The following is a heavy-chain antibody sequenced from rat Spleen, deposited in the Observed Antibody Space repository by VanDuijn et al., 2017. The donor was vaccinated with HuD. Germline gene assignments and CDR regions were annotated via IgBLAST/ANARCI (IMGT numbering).Heavy chain of an antibody. Sequence: VQVVESGGGLLQPGRSMKLSCKASGFIFSAYGMAWVRQPPGKGLEWIAAISSGGSTYYNSALKSRLSISRDISRGQVFLKMNSLQTEDTAIYFCTREGLMYTTDIPHYWGQGVMVTVSS. V-gene: IGHV2S12*01. CDR1: GFIFSAYG. J-gene: IGHJ2*01. CDR2: ISSGGST. D-gene: IGHD1-6*01. CDR3: TREGLMYTTDIPHY.